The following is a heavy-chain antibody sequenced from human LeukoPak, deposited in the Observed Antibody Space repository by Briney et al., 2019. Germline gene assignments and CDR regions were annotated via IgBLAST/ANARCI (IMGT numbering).Heavy chain of an antibody. CDR2: IYTRGST. CDR3: ARLPGGDSSSVVAFDI. CDR1: GGSISTYY. Sequence: SETLSLTCAVSGGSISTYYRSWIRQPPGKGLEWIGLIYTRGSTTYNPSLKSRVTMSVDTSKNQYSLNLRSVTAADTAVYYCARLPGGDSSSVVAFDIWGEGTMVSVPT. J-gene: IGHJ3*02. D-gene: IGHD6-13*01. V-gene: IGHV4-59*10.